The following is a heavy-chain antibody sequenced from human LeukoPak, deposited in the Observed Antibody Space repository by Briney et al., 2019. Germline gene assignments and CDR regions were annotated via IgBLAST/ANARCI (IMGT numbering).Heavy chain of an antibody. CDR1: GFTFRSYA. D-gene: IGHD5-18*01. CDR2: ISYDGSNK. Sequence: PGGSLRLSCAASGFTFRSYAMHWVRQAPGKGLEWVAVISYDGSNKYYADSVKGRFTISRDNSKNTLYLQMNSLRAEDTAVYYCARPRGTAMVGLGFDYWGQGTLVTVSS. J-gene: IGHJ4*02. CDR3: ARPRGTAMVGLGFDY. V-gene: IGHV3-30-3*01.